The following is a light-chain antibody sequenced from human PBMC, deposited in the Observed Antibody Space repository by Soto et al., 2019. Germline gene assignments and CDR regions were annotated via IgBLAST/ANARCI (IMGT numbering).Light chain of an antibody. Sequence: QSVLTQPPSVSGAPGQRVTSSCTGSNSNIGADYGVHWYQQFPGTAPNLLISNYTNRPSGVPDRFSGSRSGSSASLAITGLQSEDEADYYCQSFDSSLTGPILGVGTKLTVL. CDR3: QSFDSSLTGPI. V-gene: IGLV1-40*01. J-gene: IGLJ2*01. CDR1: NSNIGADYG. CDR2: NYT.